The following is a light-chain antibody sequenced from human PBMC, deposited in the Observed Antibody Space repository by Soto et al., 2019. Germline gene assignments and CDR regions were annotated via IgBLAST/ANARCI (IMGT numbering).Light chain of an antibody. CDR2: DAS. CDR1: QSVSNNY. CDR3: QQCATLPLT. V-gene: IGKV3-20*01. J-gene: IGKJ1*01. Sequence: EIVLTQSPGTLSLSPGERATLSCRASQSVSNNYVAWYQHKPGQAPRLLIDDASRRATGIPDRFSGSGSGTDFTLTISRLELEDFAVYYCQQCATLPLTFGQGTRVDIK.